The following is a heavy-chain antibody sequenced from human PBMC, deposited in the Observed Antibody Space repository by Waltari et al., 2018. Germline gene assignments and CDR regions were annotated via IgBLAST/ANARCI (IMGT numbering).Heavy chain of an antibody. D-gene: IGHD5-18*01. J-gene: IGHJ6*02. CDR1: GGSFSGYY. Sequence: QVQLQQWGAGLLKPSETLSLTCAVYGGSFSGYYWSWIRQPPGKGLEWIGEINHSGSTNYNPSLKSRVTNSVDTSKNQFSLKLSSVTAADTAVYYCARSGYSYGSPYYYYYGMDVWGQGTTVTVSS. CDR3: ARSGYSYGSPYYYYYGMDV. V-gene: IGHV4-34*01. CDR2: INHSGST.